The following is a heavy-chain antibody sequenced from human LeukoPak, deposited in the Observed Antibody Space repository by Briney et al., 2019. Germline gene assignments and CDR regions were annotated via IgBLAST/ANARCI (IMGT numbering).Heavy chain of an antibody. D-gene: IGHD3-22*01. CDR3: ARGGDYYVDSSGCLAY. J-gene: IGHJ4*02. CDR1: GFTFSNYE. Sequence: PGGSLRLSSAASGFTFSNYEMNWVRQAPGKGLEWVSVINLSGTTIYYADSVKGRFTISRDKAKNSLYLQMNSLRAEDTAVYYCARGGDYYVDSSGCLAYWGQGTLVTVSS. V-gene: IGHV3-48*03. CDR2: INLSGTTI.